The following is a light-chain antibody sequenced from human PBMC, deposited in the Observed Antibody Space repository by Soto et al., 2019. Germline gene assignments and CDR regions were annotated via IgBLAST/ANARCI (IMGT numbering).Light chain of an antibody. CDR2: DAS. CDR1: QSISSW. Sequence: QMTQAPSTLSASLGDRVTITCRASQSISSWLAWYQQKPGKAPKLLFYDASSLESGVPSRFSGSGSGAEFTLTISSLQPDDFATYYCQQYNSYSWTFGQGTKVDIK. CDR3: QQYNSYSWT. J-gene: IGKJ1*01. V-gene: IGKV1-5*01.